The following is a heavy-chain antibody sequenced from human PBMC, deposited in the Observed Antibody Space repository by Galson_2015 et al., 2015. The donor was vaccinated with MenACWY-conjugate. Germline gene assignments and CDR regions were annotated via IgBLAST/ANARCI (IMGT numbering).Heavy chain of an antibody. CDR3: ARDGHSSTWNQYNWFDP. J-gene: IGHJ5*02. CDR2: IIPIFGAA. D-gene: IGHD6-13*01. V-gene: IGHV1-69*13. CDR1: GGTFSSYG. Sequence: SVKVSCKASGGTFSSYGISWVRQAPGQGLKWMGAIIPIFGAANYAQRFQGRVTMTADESTTTAYMELSSLRSEDTAVYYCARDGHSSTWNQYNWFDPWGQGTLVTVSS.